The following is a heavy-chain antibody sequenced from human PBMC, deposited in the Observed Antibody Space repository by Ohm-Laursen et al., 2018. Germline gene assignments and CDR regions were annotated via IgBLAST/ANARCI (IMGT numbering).Heavy chain of an antibody. CDR2: IYSGGST. J-gene: IGHJ5*02. CDR3: ASRVELLWFGELS. Sequence: SLRLSCAASGFTFGDYAMSWFRQAPGKGLEWVSVIYSGGSTFYANSVKGRFTISRDNSKNTVYLQMNNLRAEDTAMYYCASRVELLWFGELSWGQGTLVTVSS. D-gene: IGHD3-10*01. V-gene: IGHV3-66*01. CDR1: GFTFGDYA.